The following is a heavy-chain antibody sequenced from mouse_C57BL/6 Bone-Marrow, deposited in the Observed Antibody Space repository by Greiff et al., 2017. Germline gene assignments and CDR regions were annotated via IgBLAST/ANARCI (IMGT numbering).Heavy chain of an antibody. D-gene: IGHD2-12*01. CDR3: ARELLPYAMDY. CDR1: GFTFSSYA. J-gene: IGHJ4*01. Sequence: EVMLVESGGGLVKPGGSLKLSCAASGFTFSSYAISWVRQTPETRLEWVATISDGGSYTYYPANVKGRFTISRDNAKNNLYLQMSHLKSEDTAMYYCARELLPYAMDYWGQGTSVTVSS. CDR2: ISDGGSYT. V-gene: IGHV5-4*01.